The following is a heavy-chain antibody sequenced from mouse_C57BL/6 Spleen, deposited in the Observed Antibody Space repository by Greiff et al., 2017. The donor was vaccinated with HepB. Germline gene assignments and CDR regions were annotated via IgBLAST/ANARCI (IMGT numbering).Heavy chain of an antibody. J-gene: IGHJ3*01. CDR3: ASNYFRFAY. Sequence: VKVVESGPGLVQPSQSLSITCTVSGFSLTSYGVHWVRQSPGKGLEWLGVIWSGGSTDYNAAFISRLSISKDNSKSQVFFKMNSLQADDTAIYYCASNYFRFAYWGQGTLVTVSA. CDR2: IWSGGST. CDR1: GFSLTSYG. V-gene: IGHV2-2*01.